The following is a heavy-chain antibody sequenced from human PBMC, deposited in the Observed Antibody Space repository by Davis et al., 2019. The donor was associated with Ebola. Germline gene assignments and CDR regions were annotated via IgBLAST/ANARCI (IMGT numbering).Heavy chain of an antibody. CDR3: ARGAIAAYGNPHLGH. CDR2: INPNDCRT. CDR1: GYTFTNYY. V-gene: IGHV1-46*01. Sequence: AASVKVSCKASGYTFTNYYMHWVRQAPGQGLEWMGMINPNDCRTIYAQKLQGRITLTTDTSTSTAYMELRSLTSDDPAVYYCARGAIAAYGNPHLGHWGQGTLVTVSS. D-gene: IGHD6-13*01. J-gene: IGHJ4*02.